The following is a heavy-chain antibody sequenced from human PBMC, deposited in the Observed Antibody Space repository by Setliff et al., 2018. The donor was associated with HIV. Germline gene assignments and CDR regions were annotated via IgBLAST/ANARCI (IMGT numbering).Heavy chain of an antibody. D-gene: IGHD2-2*02. CDR1: GFSLSTSGMC. CDR3: ARDVMYCRSTSCYNYYGMDV. Sequence: SGPTLVNPTQTLTLTCTFSGFSLSTSGMCVSWIRQPPGKALEWLARIDWDDDKYYSTSLKTRLTISKETSINQVVLTMTNMDPVDTATYYCARDVMYCRSTSCYNYYGMDVWGQGTTFTVSS. CDR2: IDWDDDK. J-gene: IGHJ6*02. V-gene: IGHV2-70*11.